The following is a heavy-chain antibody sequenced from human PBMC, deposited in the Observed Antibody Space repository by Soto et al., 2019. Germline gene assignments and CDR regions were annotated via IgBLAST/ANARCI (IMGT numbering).Heavy chain of an antibody. CDR1: GGSISSYY. Sequence: QVQLQESGPGLVKPSETLSLTCTVSGGSISSYYWSWIRQPPGKGLEWIGYIYYRGSTNYNPSLKSRVTISVDTSKNKFSLKLSSVTAADTAMYYCAMFNWYFDLWGRGTLVTVSS. CDR2: IYYRGST. V-gene: IGHV4-59*01. J-gene: IGHJ2*01. D-gene: IGHD3-10*02. CDR3: AMFNWYFDL.